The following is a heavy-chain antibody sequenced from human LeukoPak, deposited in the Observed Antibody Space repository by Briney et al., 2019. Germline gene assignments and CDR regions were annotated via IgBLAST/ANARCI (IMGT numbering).Heavy chain of an antibody. V-gene: IGHV3-30*02. CDR3: AKDPGHNKNGYYMDV. J-gene: IGHJ6*03. CDR1: GFTFSTYG. CDR2: IGYDGSDK. Sequence: GGSLRLSCTASGFTFSTYGMHWVRQAPGKGLEWVSFIGYDGSDKKYVESVTGRFTISRDNSKNTLYLQMNSLRPEDTAVYWCAKDPGHNKNGYYMDVWGKGTTVSVSS. D-gene: IGHD5-24*01.